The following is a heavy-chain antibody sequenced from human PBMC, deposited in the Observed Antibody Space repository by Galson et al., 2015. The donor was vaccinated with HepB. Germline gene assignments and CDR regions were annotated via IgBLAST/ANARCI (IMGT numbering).Heavy chain of an antibody. CDR3: ARGVDTPMGRSYYYGLDV. J-gene: IGHJ6*02. Sequence: SLRLSCAASGFTFTAYWMRWVRQTPGKGLEWVAHIETDGSRTFYVDSVEGRFTISRDTSKNSLFLQMNSLRAEDTAVYYCARGVDTPMGRSYYYGLDVWGQGTTVTVSS. D-gene: IGHD5-18*01. CDR2: IETDGSRT. V-gene: IGHV3-7*05. CDR1: GFTFTAYW.